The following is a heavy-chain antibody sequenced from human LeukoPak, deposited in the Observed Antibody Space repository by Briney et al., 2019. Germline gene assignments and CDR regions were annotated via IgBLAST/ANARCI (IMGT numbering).Heavy chain of an antibody. CDR2: ISSGSDLT. D-gene: IGHD3-22*01. Sequence: GGSLRLSCAASGFTFSNSGMSWVRQAPGKGPEWVSAISSGSDLTYYADSVKGRFTISRDSAKDSLFLQMNSLRAEDTAVYYCARALHDSSGYYFDYWGQGTLVTVSS. CDR3: ARALHDSSGYYFDY. CDR1: GFTFSNSG. V-gene: IGHV3-21*01. J-gene: IGHJ4*02.